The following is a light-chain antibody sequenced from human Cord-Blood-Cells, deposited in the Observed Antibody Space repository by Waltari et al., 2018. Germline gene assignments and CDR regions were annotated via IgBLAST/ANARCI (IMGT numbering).Light chain of an antibody. CDR2: EVS. J-gene: IGLJ1*01. Sequence: QSALTQPASVSGPPGPSIPLPGPGPRSAAGGCHYVSWYQQPPGKAPKLMIYEVSNRPSGVSNRFSGSKSGNTASLTISGLQAEDEADYYCSSYTSSSTYVFGTGTKVTVL. V-gene: IGLV2-14*01. CDR3: SSYTSSSTYV. CDR1: RSAAGGCHY.